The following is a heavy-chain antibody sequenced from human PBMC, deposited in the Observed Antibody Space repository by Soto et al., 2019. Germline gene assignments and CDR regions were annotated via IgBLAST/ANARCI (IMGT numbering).Heavy chain of an antibody. Sequence: EVQLLESGGGLVQPGGSLRLSCTASGFTFSRHAMTWVRQAPGKGLEWVSGLSDSGGSIYYADSVQGRFTISRDNSMNTLYLQMNTMRAEDTAIYYCEKVSSSWYAGFFDLWGQGTLVTVSS. V-gene: IGHV3-23*01. CDR2: LSDSGGSI. CDR1: GFTFSRHA. D-gene: IGHD6-13*01. J-gene: IGHJ4*02. CDR3: EKVSSSWYAGFFDL.